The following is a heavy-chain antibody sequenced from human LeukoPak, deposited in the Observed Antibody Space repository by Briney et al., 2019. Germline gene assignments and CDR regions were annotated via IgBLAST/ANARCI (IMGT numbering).Heavy chain of an antibody. CDR2: INEDAKNT. Sequence: GGSLRLSCAASGFTFGTYGMNWVRQAPGKGLEWVSAINEDAKNTFYADSVKGRFTISRDNSKNTLYLQMSSLTVEDTAIYYCAKRVPYGSSAVYFDSWGQGTLVTVSS. V-gene: IGHV3-23*05. D-gene: IGHD6-6*01. CDR3: AKRVPYGSSAVYFDS. J-gene: IGHJ4*02. CDR1: GFTFGTYG.